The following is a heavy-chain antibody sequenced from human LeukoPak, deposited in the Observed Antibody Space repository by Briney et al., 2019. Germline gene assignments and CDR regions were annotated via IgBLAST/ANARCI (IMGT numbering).Heavy chain of an antibody. Sequence: GGSLRLSCAASGFTFSNDWMCWVRQAPGKGLEWVANINQDESKKYYADSVKGRFTISRDNAKNSLYLQMNSLRAEDTAVYYCARDYTLDPYYFDYWGQGTLVTVSS. CDR1: GFTFSNDW. CDR2: INQDESKK. D-gene: IGHD1-1*01. J-gene: IGHJ4*02. V-gene: IGHV3-7*01. CDR3: ARDYTLDPYYFDY.